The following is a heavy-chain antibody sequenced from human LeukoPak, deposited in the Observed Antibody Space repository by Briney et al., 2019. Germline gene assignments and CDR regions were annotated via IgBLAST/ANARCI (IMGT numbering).Heavy chain of an antibody. D-gene: IGHD2-21*02. V-gene: IGHV3-30*18. CDR1: GFTFSSYG. J-gene: IGHJ3*02. CDR3: AKCKLDDCREGFHI. Sequence: GGPLTLSCAASGFTFSSYGVHWVRQAPGKGLEWVAVISHDGSNKYYADSVKGRFTISRDNSKNTLYLQMNSLRAEDTAVYYCAKCKLDDCREGFHIWGQGTMVTVSS. CDR2: ISHDGSNK.